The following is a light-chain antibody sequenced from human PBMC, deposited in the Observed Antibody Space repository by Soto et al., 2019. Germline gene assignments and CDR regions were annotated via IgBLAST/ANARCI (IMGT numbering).Light chain of an antibody. CDR3: QKNSNLTL. CDR2: AAS. CDR1: QGISNY. V-gene: IGKV1-27*01. J-gene: IGKJ3*01. Sequence: DIAMTQSPSSLSASVGDRVTITCRASQGISNYIAWYQQKPGKAPKLLIYAASTLQSGVPYRFSGSGSVTDFTITIRRLQPEDVATYSLQKNSNLTLFGTVTKVDIK.